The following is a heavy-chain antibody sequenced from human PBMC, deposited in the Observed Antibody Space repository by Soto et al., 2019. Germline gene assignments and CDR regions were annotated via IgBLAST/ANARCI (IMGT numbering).Heavy chain of an antibody. D-gene: IGHD3-16*01. Sequence: SETLSLTYTVSGGSISSYYWSWIRQPPGKGLEWIGYIYYSGSTNYNPSLKSRVTISVDTSKNQFSLKLSSVTAADTAVYYCAREQADNPRNYDYVWGSKDSENLWRNWFDPWGQGTLVTVSS. J-gene: IGHJ5*02. V-gene: IGHV4-59*01. CDR2: IYYSGST. CDR3: AREQADNPRNYDYVWGSKDSENLWRNWFDP. CDR1: GGSISSYY.